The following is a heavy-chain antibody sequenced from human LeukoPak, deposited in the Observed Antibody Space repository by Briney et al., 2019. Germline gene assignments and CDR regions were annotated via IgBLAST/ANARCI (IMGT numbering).Heavy chain of an antibody. CDR3: ARDLAPSIAARFYYGMDV. J-gene: IGHJ6*02. V-gene: IGHV1-18*01. Sequence: ASVKVSCKASGYTFTSYGISWVRQAPGQGLEWMGWIGAYNGNTNYAQKLQGRVTMTTDTSTSTAYMELRSLRSDDTAVYYCARDLAPSIAARFYYGMDVWGQGTTVTVSS. CDR2: IGAYNGNT. D-gene: IGHD6-6*01. CDR1: GYTFTSYG.